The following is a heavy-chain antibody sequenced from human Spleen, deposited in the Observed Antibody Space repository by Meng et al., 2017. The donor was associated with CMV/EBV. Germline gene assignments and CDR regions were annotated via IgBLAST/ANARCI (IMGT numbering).Heavy chain of an antibody. J-gene: IGHJ5*02. CDR2: ISWNSNNL. CDR1: GFTLDDYA. Sequence: SLRLSCAASGFTLDDYAMHWVRQAPGKGLEWVSGISWNSNNLGYADSVKGRFTTSRDNAKNSLYLQMKSLRAEDTAVYYCARDNEHYDFWSGLGGFDPWGQGTLVTVSS. V-gene: IGHV3-9*01. CDR3: ARDNEHYDFWSGLGGFDP. D-gene: IGHD3-3*01.